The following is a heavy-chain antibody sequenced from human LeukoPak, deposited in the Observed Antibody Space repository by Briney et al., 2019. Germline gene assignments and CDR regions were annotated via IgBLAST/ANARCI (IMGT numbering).Heavy chain of an antibody. Sequence: GGSLRLSCAASGFTFSSYGMHWVRQAPGKGLEWEAVIWYDGSNKYYADSVKGRFTISRDNSKNTLYLEMNSLRAEDTAVYYCARAAGDSSGYYHESYYFDYWGQGTLVTVSS. J-gene: IGHJ4*02. V-gene: IGHV3-33*01. D-gene: IGHD3-22*01. CDR1: GFTFSSYG. CDR3: ARAAGDSSGYYHESYYFDY. CDR2: IWYDGSNK.